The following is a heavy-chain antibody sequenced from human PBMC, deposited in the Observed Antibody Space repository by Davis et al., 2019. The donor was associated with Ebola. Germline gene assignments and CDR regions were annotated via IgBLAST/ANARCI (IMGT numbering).Heavy chain of an antibody. V-gene: IGHV3-7*01. CDR2: IKQDGSEK. Sequence: GESLKISCVASGFTFSNYWMTWVRQAPVRGLEWVANIKQDGSEKQYVDSVRGRFTISRDNAKNSLYLQMNSLRAEDTAVYYCARDGRHSSSWPNWFDPWGQGTLVTVSS. J-gene: IGHJ5*02. CDR1: GFTFSNYW. D-gene: IGHD6-13*01. CDR3: ARDGRHSSSWPNWFDP.